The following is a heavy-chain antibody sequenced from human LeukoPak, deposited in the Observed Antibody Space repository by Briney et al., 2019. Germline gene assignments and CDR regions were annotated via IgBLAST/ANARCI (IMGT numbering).Heavy chain of an antibody. J-gene: IGHJ5*02. CDR3: ARAFYYYGSGSNGGNWFDP. V-gene: IGHV4-4*02. CDR1: GDSISSSNW. D-gene: IGHD3-10*01. Sequence: PSGTLSLTCAVSGDSISSSNWWSWVRQPPGKGLEWIGEIYHSGSTNYNPSLKSRVTISVDKSKNQFSLKLSSVTAADTAVYYCARAFYYYGSGSNGGNWFDPWGQGTLVTVSS. CDR2: IYHSGST.